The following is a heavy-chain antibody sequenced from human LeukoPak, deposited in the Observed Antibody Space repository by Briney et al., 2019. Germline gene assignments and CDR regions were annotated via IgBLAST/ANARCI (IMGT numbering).Heavy chain of an antibody. D-gene: IGHD3-22*01. CDR1: GYTFTSYD. CDR2: MNPNSGNT. V-gene: IGHV1-8*01. CDR3: ARGDNNYYDSSSDFDY. J-gene: IGHJ4*02. Sequence: SVKVSCKASGYTFTSYDINWVRQATGQGLEWMGWMNPNSGNTGYAQKFQGRVTMTRNTSISTAYMELSSLRSEDTAVYYCARGDNNYYDSSSDFDYWGQGTLVTVSS.